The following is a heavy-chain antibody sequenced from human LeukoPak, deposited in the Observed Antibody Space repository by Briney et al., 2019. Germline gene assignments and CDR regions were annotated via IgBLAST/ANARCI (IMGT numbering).Heavy chain of an antibody. J-gene: IGHJ4*02. CDR1: GGSISSSSYY. D-gene: IGHD6-19*01. CDR3: VREMRSGSAWYFDY. Sequence: TSETLSLTCIVSGGSISSSSYYWGWIRQPPGDKLELLGYIDSSGSAIYNPSLKGRVSMSIDTSKNQFSLRMTSMTAADTALFFCVREMRSGSAWYFDYWGQGILVTVSS. CDR2: IDSSGSA. V-gene: IGHV4-61*01.